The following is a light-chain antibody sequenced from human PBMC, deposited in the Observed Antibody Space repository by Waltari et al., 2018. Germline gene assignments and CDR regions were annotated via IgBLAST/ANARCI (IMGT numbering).Light chain of an antibody. J-gene: IGKJ4*01. CDR1: RDIVDF. Sequence: IQMTQSPSSLSASVGDRVTFTCRASRDIVDFLSWFQQKPGKAPKSLIYAASTLENGVPSKFSGSGSGTEFTLTINNLQPDDFATYYCQQYVTYPRTFGGGTRVEIK. CDR3: QQYVTYPRT. CDR2: AAS. V-gene: IGKV1-16*02.